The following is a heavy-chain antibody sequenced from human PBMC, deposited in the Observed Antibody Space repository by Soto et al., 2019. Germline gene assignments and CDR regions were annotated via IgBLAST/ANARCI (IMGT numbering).Heavy chain of an antibody. CDR1: GGSISSSSYY. CDR3: ARHRSDSSSWLNWFVP. Sequence: PSETLSLTCTVSGGSISSSSYYWGWIRQPPGKGLEWIGSIYYSGSTYYNPSLKSRVTISVDTSKNQFSLKLSAVTAADTAVYYCARHRSDSSSWLNWFVPWGQGTQVTVSS. D-gene: IGHD6-13*01. V-gene: IGHV4-39*01. CDR2: IYYSGST. J-gene: IGHJ5*02.